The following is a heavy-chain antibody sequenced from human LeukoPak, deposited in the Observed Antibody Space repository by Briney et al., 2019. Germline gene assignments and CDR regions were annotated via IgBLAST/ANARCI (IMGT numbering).Heavy chain of an antibody. J-gene: IGHJ4*02. D-gene: IGHD3-22*01. CDR1: GYSIRSDYH. CDR3: ARAPYGDTGGYGELDH. CDR2: IHPSGKT. Sequence: LETLSLTCVVSGYSIRSDYHWDWVRQPPGKGLEWIGTIHPSGKTDYNPSLKSRLTLSVDTSKNQISLNLTSVTAADTAVYYCARAPYGDTGGYGELDHWGQGTLVTVSS. V-gene: IGHV4-38-2*01.